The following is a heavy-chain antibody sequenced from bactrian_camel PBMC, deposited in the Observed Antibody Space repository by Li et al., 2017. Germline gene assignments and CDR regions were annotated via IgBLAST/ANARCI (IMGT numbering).Heavy chain of an antibody. V-gene: IGHV3S57*01. D-gene: IGHD5*01. CDR3: ALDPTHMGWHGGPHF. Sequence: QLVESGGGSVQAGGSLRLSCAASGRAYSKWCMGWFRQAPGKEREGVALINAHDQPNYADSVKGRFTISLDIAKNLLYLRMDTLKPEDTAMYYCALDPTHMGWHGGPHFWGRGTQVTVS. J-gene: IGHJ4*01. CDR2: INAHDQP. CDR1: GRAYSKWC.